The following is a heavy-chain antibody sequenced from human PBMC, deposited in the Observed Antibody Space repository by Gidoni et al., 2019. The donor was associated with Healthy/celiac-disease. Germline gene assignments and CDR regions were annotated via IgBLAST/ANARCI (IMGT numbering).Heavy chain of an antibody. CDR2: TYYRYKWYN. V-gene: IGHV6-1*01. CDR1: GDLVPSNSAA. Sequence: QVQLQQSGPGLVKPSQTLSLTSSISGDLVPSNSAAWNWIRQSPSRGLEWLGRTYYRYKWYNDYAVAVKSRITINPDTSKNQFSLQLNSVTPEDTAVYYCARELIALDAFDIWGQGTMVTVSS. CDR3: ARELIALDAFDI. J-gene: IGHJ3*02. D-gene: IGHD3-22*01.